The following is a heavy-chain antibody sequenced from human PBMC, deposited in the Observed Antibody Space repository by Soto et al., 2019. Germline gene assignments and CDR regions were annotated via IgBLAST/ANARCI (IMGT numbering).Heavy chain of an antibody. D-gene: IGHD3-10*01. CDR2: ISYDGSNK. V-gene: IGHV3-30*03. Sequence: SCKASGYTFTGSYMHWVRQAPGKGLEWVAVISYDGSNKYYADSVKGRFTISRDNSKNTLYLQMNSLRAEDTAVYYCATEVKRGVISLGYYFDYWGQGTLVTVSS. J-gene: IGHJ4*02. CDR1: GYTFTGSY. CDR3: ATEVKRGVISLGYYFDY.